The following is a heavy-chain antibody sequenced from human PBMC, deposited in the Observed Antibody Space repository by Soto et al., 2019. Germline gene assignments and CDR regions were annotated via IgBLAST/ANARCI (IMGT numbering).Heavy chain of an antibody. CDR1: GGAMSSYY. Sequence: PXESLSRPCTVSGGAMSSYYWSWIRQPPGKGLDWIGYIYYSGSTNYNPSLKSRVTISVDTSKNQFSLKLSSVTAADTAVYYCARVHSGYCSGGSCHWSYYYYGMDVWGQGTTVTVSS. CDR3: ARVHSGYCSGGSCHWSYYYYGMDV. D-gene: IGHD2-15*01. V-gene: IGHV4-59*01. CDR2: IYYSGST. J-gene: IGHJ6*02.